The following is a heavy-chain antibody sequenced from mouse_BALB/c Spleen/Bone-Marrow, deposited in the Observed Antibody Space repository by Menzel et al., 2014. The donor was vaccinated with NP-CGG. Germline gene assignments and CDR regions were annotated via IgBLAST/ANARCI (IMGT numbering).Heavy chain of an antibody. D-gene: IGHD2-4*01. CDR1: GFNIKDTY. CDR2: IDPANGNT. Sequence: EVQRVESGAELVKPGASVKLSCTASGFNIKDTYMHWVKQRPEQGLEWIGRIDPANGNTKYDPKFQGKATTTADTSSNTAYLQLSSLTSEDTAVYYCARYDYGVYFDYWGQGTTLTVSS. CDR3: ARYDYGVYFDY. V-gene: IGHV14-3*02. J-gene: IGHJ2*01.